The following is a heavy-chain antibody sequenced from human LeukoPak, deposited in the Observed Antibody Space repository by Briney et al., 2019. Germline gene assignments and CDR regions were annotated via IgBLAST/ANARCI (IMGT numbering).Heavy chain of an antibody. CDR3: ASIPVGDTAMAYYFDY. V-gene: IGHV3-7*01. Sequence: GGSLRLSCAVSGFTFSSYWMSWVRQAPGKGLEWVANIKQDGSEKYYVDSVKGRFTISRDNAKNSLYLQMNSLRAEDTAVYYCASIPVGDTAMAYYFDYWGQGTLVTVSS. D-gene: IGHD5-18*01. CDR1: GFTFSSYW. CDR2: IKQDGSEK. J-gene: IGHJ4*02.